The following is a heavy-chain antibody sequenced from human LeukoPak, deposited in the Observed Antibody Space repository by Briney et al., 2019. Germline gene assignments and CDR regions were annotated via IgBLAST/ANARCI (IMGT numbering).Heavy chain of an antibody. D-gene: IGHD3-10*01. CDR1: GFTFIIFE. Sequence: PGGSLRLSCAASGFTFIIFEMNWVRQAPGKGLEWISYISSSGSVIYYADSVKGRFTISKDNARNSLSLQMNSLRPEDTAVYYCARDLYYYGSRIYAPGLPGYWGQVTLVTVSS. V-gene: IGHV3-48*03. J-gene: IGHJ4*02. CDR2: ISSSGSVI. CDR3: ARDLYYYGSRIYAPGLPGY.